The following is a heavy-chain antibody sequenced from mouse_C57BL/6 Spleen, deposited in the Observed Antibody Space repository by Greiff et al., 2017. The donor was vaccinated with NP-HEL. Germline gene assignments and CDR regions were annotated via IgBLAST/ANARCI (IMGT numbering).Heavy chain of an antibody. CDR3: ARNGGWDVCAY. Sequence: QVQLQQSGPGLVQPSQSLSITCTVSGFSLTSYGVHWVRQSPGKGLEWLGVIWSGGSKGSNAAFIYRLGISKDNSKSQVFFKMNSLQADNTTIYYCARNGGWDVCAYWGQETLVTVSA. CDR1: GFSLTSYG. CDR2: IWSGGSK. J-gene: IGHJ3*01. V-gene: IGHV2-2*01. D-gene: IGHD4-1*01.